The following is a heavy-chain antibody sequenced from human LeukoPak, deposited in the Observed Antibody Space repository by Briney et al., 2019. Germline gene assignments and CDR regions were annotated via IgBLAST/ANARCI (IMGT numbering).Heavy chain of an antibody. CDR2: IYYSGST. V-gene: IGHV4-39*01. D-gene: IGHD5-12*01. J-gene: IGHJ4*02. CDR3: ARLRIWWGGFDY. CDR1: GDSISSSGSY. Sequence: SETLSLTCTVSGDSISSSGSYWGWIRQPPGKGLEWIGSIYYSGSTYHNPSLKSRVTISVDTSKNQFSLKLSSVTAADTAVYYCARLRIWWGGFDYWGQGTLVTLSS.